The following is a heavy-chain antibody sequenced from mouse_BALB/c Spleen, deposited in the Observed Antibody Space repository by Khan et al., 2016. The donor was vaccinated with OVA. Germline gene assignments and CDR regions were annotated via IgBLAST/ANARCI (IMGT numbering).Heavy chain of an antibody. D-gene: IGHD1-1*01. CDR1: GYSITSDYA. CDR3: ARSVTITTVVATDFDY. J-gene: IGHJ2*01. Sequence: EVQLQESGPGLVNPSQSLSLTCTVTGYSITSDYAWNWIRQFPGHKLEWLGYISYSGRPSYNPSLKSRISITRDTSKNQVFLQLNSVTTEDTASYFCARSVTITTVVATDFDYWGQGTTLTVSS. V-gene: IGHV3-2*02. CDR2: ISYSGRP.